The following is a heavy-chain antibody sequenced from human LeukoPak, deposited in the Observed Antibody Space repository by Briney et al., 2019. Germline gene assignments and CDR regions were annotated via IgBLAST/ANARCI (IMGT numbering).Heavy chain of an antibody. J-gene: IGHJ4*02. D-gene: IGHD3-10*01. V-gene: IGHV3-23*01. CDR2: ISGSGGST. CDR3: AKSSYYGSGQLY. Sequence: GGSLRLSCAASGFTFSSYAMSWVRQAPGKGLEWVSAISGSGGSTYYADSVKGRFTVSRDNSKNTLYLQMNSLRAEDTAVYYCAKSSYYGSGQLYWGQGTLVTVSS. CDR1: GFTFSSYA.